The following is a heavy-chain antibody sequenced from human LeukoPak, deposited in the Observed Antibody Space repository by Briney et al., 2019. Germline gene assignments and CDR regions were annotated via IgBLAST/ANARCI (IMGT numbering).Heavy chain of an antibody. J-gene: IGHJ4*02. CDR1: GGSISSYY. Sequence: SETLSLTCTVSGGSISSYYWSWIRQPPGKGLGWIGHIYYSGSTNYNPSLKSRVTISIDTSKNQFSLRLSSVTAADTAVYYCARSLPTVGAYDSSGYYPKPFDYWGQGTLVTVSS. D-gene: IGHD3-22*01. CDR3: ARSLPTVGAYDSSGYYPKPFDY. V-gene: IGHV4-59*12. CDR2: IYYSGST.